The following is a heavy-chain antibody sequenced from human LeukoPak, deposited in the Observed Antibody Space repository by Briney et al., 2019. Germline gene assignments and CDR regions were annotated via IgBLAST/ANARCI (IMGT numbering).Heavy chain of an antibody. Sequence: GGSLRLSCAASGFTFSTYSMNWVRQAPGKGLEWDSFISTGSSTIYYADSVKGRFTISRDNAKNSLYLQMNSLRDEDTAVYYCARVAEIQLWLRSAFDYWGQGTLVTVSS. CDR2: ISTGSSTI. D-gene: IGHD5-18*01. V-gene: IGHV3-48*02. J-gene: IGHJ4*02. CDR1: GFTFSTYS. CDR3: ARVAEIQLWLRSAFDY.